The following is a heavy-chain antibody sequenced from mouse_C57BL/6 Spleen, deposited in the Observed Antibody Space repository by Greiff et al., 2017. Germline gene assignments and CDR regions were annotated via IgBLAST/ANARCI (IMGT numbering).Heavy chain of an antibody. V-gene: IGHV1-80*01. D-gene: IGHD2-4*01. CDR3: ARSLYYEYDEDAMDY. CDR1: GYAFSSYW. J-gene: IGHJ4*01. CDR2: IYPGDGDT. Sequence: QVQLQQSGAELVKPGASVKISCKASGYAFSSYWMNWVKQRPGKGLEWIGQIYPGDGDTNYNGKFKGKATLTADKSSSTAYMQLSSLTSEDSAVYFCARSLYYEYDEDAMDYWGKGTSVTVSS.